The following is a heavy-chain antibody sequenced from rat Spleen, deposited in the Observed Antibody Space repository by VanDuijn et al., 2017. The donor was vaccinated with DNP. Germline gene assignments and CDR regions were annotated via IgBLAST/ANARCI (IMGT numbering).Heavy chain of an antibody. CDR2: ISSSGDNT. CDR1: GLTFSNAD. Sequence: EVQLVESGGGLVQPGRSMKLSCGASGLTFSNADMAWVRQAPTRGLEWVASISSSGDNTYYRDTVKGRFTISRDNAKSTLYLQMDSLRSEDTATYYCARQRWYYSGEGMDYWGQGVMVTVSS. CDR3: ARQRWYYSGEGMDY. J-gene: IGHJ2*01. D-gene: IGHD1-1*01. V-gene: IGHV5-25*01.